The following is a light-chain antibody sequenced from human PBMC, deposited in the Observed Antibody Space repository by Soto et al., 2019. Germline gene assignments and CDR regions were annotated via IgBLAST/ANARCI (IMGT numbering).Light chain of an antibody. CDR3: QQTHSLPLS. CDR1: QGVGGW. Sequence: PMTQSPSSVSASVGDRVTMTCRASQGVGGWLAWYQQKPGKVPKLLIYATSILHSGVPSRFSGSGSGTDFTLSISIQQPEDFATYYCQQTHSLPLSFGPGTKVDIK. V-gene: IGKV1-12*01. J-gene: IGKJ3*01. CDR2: ATS.